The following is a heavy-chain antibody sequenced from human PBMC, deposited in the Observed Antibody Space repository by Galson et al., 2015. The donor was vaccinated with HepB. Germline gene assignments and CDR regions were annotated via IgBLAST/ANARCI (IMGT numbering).Heavy chain of an antibody. Sequence: SLRLSCAASGFTFSSYNMNWVRQAPGKGLEWVSYISSTSSTIYNADSVKGRFTISRDNAKNSLYLQMNSLRDEDTAVYYCARLRGVIGPFDSWGQGTLVTVSS. V-gene: IGHV3-48*02. D-gene: IGHD3-10*01. CDR2: ISSTSSTI. J-gene: IGHJ5*01. CDR1: GFTFSSYN. CDR3: ARLRGVIGPFDS.